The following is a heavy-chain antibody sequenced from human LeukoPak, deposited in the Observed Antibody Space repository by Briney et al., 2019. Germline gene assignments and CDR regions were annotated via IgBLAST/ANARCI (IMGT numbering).Heavy chain of an antibody. V-gene: IGHV1-69*13. J-gene: IGHJ4*02. CDR1: GGTFSTYT. D-gene: IGHD6-19*01. CDR2: IIPILGTA. CDR3: ARTNGYSSGWYGDLGNGY. Sequence: GASVKVSCKASGGTFSTYTISWVRQAPGQGLEWMGGIIPILGTANYAQKFQGRVTITAEESTSTAYMELRSLRSDDTAVYYCARTNGYSSGWYGDLGNGYWGQGTLVTVSS.